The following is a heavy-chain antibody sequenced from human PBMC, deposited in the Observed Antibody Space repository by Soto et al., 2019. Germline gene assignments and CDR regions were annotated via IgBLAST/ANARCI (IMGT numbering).Heavy chain of an antibody. V-gene: IGHV1-69*13. Sequence: SVKVSCKASGGTFSSYAISWVRQAPGQGLEWMGGIIPISGTASPAQKFQGRVRITADESTSTAYMELSSLRSEDTAVYYCARDEGSGTYGMDVWGQGTTVTVSS. CDR3: ARDEGSGTYGMDV. J-gene: IGHJ6*02. CDR2: IIPISGTA. CDR1: GGTFSSYA. D-gene: IGHD3-3*01.